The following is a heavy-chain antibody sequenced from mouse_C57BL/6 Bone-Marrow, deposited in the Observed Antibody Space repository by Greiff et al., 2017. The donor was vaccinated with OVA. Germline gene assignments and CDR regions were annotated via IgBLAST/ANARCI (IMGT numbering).Heavy chain of an antibody. CDR1: GYTFTSYW. J-gene: IGHJ2*01. D-gene: IGHD2-4*01. CDR3: ARVREYDYDWGY. CDR2: IDPSDSET. Sequence: VQLQQPGAELVRPGSSVKLSCKASGYTFTSYWLEWVKQRPGQGLEWIGNIDPSDSETHYNQKFKDKATLTVDKSSSTAYMQLSSLTSEDSAVYYCARVREYDYDWGYWGQGTTLTVSS. V-gene: IGHV1-61*01.